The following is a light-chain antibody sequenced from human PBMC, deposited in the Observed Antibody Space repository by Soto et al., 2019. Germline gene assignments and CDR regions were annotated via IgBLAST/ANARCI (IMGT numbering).Light chain of an antibody. J-gene: IGLJ1*01. Sequence: SVLTQPASVSGSPGQSITISCTGTSSDVGGYNYVSWYQQHPGKAPKLMIYDVSNRPSGVSNRFSGSKSGNTASLTISGLQPEDEADYYCNSYTSSGTGVFGTGTKLTVL. CDR2: DVS. CDR3: NSYTSSGTGV. CDR1: SSDVGGYNY. V-gene: IGLV2-14*01.